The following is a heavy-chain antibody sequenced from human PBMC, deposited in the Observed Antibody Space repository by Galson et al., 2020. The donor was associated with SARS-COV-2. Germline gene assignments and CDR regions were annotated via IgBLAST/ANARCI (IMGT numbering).Heavy chain of an antibody. V-gene: IGHV4-28*01. CDR3: ARGHQYCSGGSCYFDPGMDV. CDR1: GYSISSSNW. D-gene: IGHD2-15*01. CDR2: IYYSGST. J-gene: IGHJ6*02. Sequence: SQTLSLTCAVSGYSISSSNWWGWIRQPPGKGLEWIGYIYYSGSTYYNPSLKSRVTMSVDTSKNQFSLKLSSVTAVDTAVYYCARGHQYCSGGSCYFDPGMDVWGQGTTVTVSS.